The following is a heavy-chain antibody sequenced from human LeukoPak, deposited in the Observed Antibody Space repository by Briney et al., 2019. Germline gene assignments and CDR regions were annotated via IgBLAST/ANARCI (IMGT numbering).Heavy chain of an antibody. Sequence: SETLSLTCAVYGDSFSGYYWSWLRQPPGKGLEWVGEINHSGSTKYNPSRKRRVNITEDTSKKQFSLKQSDVTAAATAVYYCARRLRSIAARADYYYYYMHVWGKGTTVTVSS. CDR2: INHSGST. J-gene: IGHJ6*03. V-gene: IGHV4-34*01. CDR3: ARRLRSIAARADYYYYYMHV. CDR1: GDSFSGYY. D-gene: IGHD6-6*01.